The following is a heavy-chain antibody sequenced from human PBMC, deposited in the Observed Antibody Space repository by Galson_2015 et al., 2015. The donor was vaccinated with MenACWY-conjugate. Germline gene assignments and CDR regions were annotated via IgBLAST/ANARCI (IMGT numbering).Heavy chain of an antibody. Sequence: SVKVSCKASGYTFTAYAINWVRQAPGQGLEWLGWINTNTGNPTYAQGFTGRFVFSLDTSVSTAYLQISSLKAEDTAIYYCVRDPKLSSIWYLFDPWGQGTLVTVSS. D-gene: IGHD6-13*01. CDR2: INTNTGNP. V-gene: IGHV7-4-1*02. CDR1: GYTFTAYA. J-gene: IGHJ5*02. CDR3: VRDPKLSSIWYLFDP.